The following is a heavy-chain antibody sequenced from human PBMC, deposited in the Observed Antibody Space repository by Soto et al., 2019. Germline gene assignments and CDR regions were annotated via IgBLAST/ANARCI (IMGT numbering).Heavy chain of an antibody. V-gene: IGHV2-26*04. D-gene: IGHD6-13*01. CDR1: GFSLSNAGLG. J-gene: IGHJ5*02. Sequence: QVTVKESGPVLVKPTETLTLTCTVSGFSLSNAGLGVSWIRQPPGKALEWLAHIFSNDEKSYSTSLKSRITISSDTSKRQVVLTMTNMDPVDTATYYCASTYSTSWYWFDPWGQGTLVTVSS. CDR3: ASTYSTSWYWFDP. CDR2: IFSNDEK.